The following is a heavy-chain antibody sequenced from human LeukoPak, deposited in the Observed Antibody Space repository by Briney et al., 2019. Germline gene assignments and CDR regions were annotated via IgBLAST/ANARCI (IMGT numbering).Heavy chain of an antibody. CDR2: MYYSGST. J-gene: IGHJ3*02. D-gene: IGHD3-22*01. Sequence: KPSETLSLTCTLSCGSISGYYWSWIRQSPGKGLVWIGYMYYSGSTNYNPSLKSRVTMSVDMSKNQFSLKLSSVTPAETALYYCARHFTYYYDSSGYPRDAFDIWGQGTMVTVSS. V-gene: IGHV4-59*08. CDR1: CGSISGYY. CDR3: ARHFTYYYDSSGYPRDAFDI.